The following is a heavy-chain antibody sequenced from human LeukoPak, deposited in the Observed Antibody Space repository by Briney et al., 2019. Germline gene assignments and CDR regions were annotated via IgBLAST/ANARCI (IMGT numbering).Heavy chain of an antibody. CDR2: IKEDGSKK. V-gene: IGHV3-7*01. CDR1: GFTFSTHW. J-gene: IGHJ4*02. CDR3: ARDYVWGTDAPDY. D-gene: IGHD3-16*01. Sequence: GGSLRLSCAASGFTFSTHWMSWFRQTPGKGLQWLGNIKEDGSKKYYLDSVRGRFTISRDNAKNSLYLQMNSLRAEDSGLYYCARDYVWGTDAPDYWGQGTLVTVSS.